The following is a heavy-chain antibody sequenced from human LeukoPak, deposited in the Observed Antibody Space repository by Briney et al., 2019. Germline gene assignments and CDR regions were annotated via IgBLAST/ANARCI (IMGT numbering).Heavy chain of an antibody. D-gene: IGHD6-13*01. V-gene: IGHV3-30*18. CDR2: ISYDGTNK. Sequence: SGRSLRLSCAASGFTFSSYGMHWVRQAPGKGLEDVAMISYDGTNKYYVDSVKGRFTISRDNSKNTLYLQMNSLRAEDTAVYYCAKDARAASGTSWFDPWGQGTLVTVSS. CDR3: AKDARAASGTSWFDP. J-gene: IGHJ5*02. CDR1: GFTFSSYG.